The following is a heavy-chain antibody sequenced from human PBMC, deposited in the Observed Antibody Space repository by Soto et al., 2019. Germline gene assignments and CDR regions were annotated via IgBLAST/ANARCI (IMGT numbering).Heavy chain of an antibody. D-gene: IGHD3-22*01. V-gene: IGHV4-30-4*01. CDR3: ARDRAHLYESRGGIDY. CDR1: GGSISSGDQY. J-gene: IGHJ4*02. Sequence: QVQLQESGPGLVKPSQTLSLTCTVSGGSISSGDQYWTWIRQPPGKGLEWIGYIDYSGRAFYKPSLHRRLIIALDTSMNQFSLELTSVTAADTAVYYCARDRAHLYESRGGIDYWGRGILVTVSS. CDR2: IDYSGRA.